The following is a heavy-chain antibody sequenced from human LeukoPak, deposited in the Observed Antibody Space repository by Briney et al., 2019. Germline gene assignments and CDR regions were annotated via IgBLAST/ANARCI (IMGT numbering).Heavy chain of an antibody. CDR2: ISGNGDTT. CDR3: VKDNVDFSIWFDP. D-gene: IGHD2-8*01. V-gene: IGHV3-23*01. CDR1: GFSFWNYD. J-gene: IGHJ5*02. Sequence: GGSLRLSCAASGFSFWNYDMSWVRQAPGKGLDWVSAISGNGDTTYYADSVKGRFTISRDNSKNMLYLQMNSLRADDTALYHCVKDNVDFSIWFDPWGQGTLVTVSS.